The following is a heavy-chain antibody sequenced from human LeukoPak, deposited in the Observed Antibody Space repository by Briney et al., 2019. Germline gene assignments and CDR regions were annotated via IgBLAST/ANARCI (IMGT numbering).Heavy chain of an antibody. D-gene: IGHD2-2*01. CDR3: ARDPHGVVVPAASNWSDP. V-gene: IGHV1-18*01. CDR2: ISAYNGNT. Sequence: GASVKVSCKASGYTFTSYGISWVRQAPGQGLEWMGWISAYNGNTNYAQKLQGRVTMTTDTSTSTAYMELRSLRSDDTAMYYCARDPHGVVVPAASNWSDPWGQGTLVTVSS. J-gene: IGHJ5*02. CDR1: GYTFTSYG.